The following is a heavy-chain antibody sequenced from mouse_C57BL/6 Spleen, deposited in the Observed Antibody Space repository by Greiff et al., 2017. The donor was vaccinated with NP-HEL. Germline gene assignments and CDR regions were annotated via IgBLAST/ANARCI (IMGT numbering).Heavy chain of an antibody. Sequence: VQLQHPGAELVKPGASVTLSCKASGYTFTSYWMHWVKQRPGRGLEWIGRIDPNSGGTKYNEKFKSKATLTVDKPSSTVYVQLSSLTSEDSAVYYCARPLSGYWGQGTTLTVSS. CDR3: ARPLSGY. V-gene: IGHV1-72*01. J-gene: IGHJ2*01. CDR2: IDPNSGGT. CDR1: GYTFTSYW.